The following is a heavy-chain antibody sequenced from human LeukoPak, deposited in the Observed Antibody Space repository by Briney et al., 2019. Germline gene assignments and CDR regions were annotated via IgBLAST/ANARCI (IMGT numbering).Heavy chain of an antibody. Sequence: GGSLRLSCAASGFTFSDYYMSWVRQAPGKGLEWVSGVSGRGDGTYYADSVKGRFTISRDKSKNTLYLQMNSLRAEDMAVYFCAKGRTWYFGYWGQGTLVTVSS. CDR3: AKGRTWYFGY. V-gene: IGHV3-23*01. CDR2: VSGRGDGT. J-gene: IGHJ4*02. CDR1: GFTFSDYY. D-gene: IGHD1-14*01.